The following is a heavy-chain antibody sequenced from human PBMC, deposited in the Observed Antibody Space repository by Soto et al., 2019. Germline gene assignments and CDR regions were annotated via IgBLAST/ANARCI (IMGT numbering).Heavy chain of an antibody. D-gene: IGHD5-12*01. CDR3: ARGNHRWLQLWYFDP. V-gene: IGHV1-69*12. Sequence: QVQLVQSGAEVKKPGSSVTVSCKASGGTFSSYTISWVRQAPGQGLEWMGGIIPIFGTANYAQKFQGRVTITADESTSTADMELSSLRSEDTAVYYCARGNHRWLQLWYFDPWGRGTLVTVSS. CDR2: IIPIFGTA. CDR1: GGTFSSYT. J-gene: IGHJ2*01.